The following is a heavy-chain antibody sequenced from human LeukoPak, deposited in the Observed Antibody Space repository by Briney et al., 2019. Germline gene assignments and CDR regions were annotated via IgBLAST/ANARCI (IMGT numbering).Heavy chain of an antibody. J-gene: IGHJ4*02. CDR1: GFTFSSFA. Sequence: GGSLRLSCAASGFTFSSFAMNWVRQAPGKGLEWVSSISDSGGRTYYADSVKGRFTISRDNSKNTLHLQMNSLRAGDTATYYCAKKGDYGDYNFYFDYWGQGTLVTVSS. D-gene: IGHD4-17*01. V-gene: IGHV3-23*01. CDR2: ISDSGGRT. CDR3: AKKGDYGDYNFYFDY.